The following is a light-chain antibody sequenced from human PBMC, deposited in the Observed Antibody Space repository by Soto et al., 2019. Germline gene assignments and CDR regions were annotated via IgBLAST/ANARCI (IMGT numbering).Light chain of an antibody. Sequence: EIVLTQSPGTLSLSPGERATLSCRASQSVSSTYLAWYQQKPCQAPRLLIYDASIRATGIPDRFSGSGSGTYITLTISRLEPEDLAVYYCQQYGTSPYTFGQGTKLEIK. V-gene: IGKV3-20*01. CDR3: QQYGTSPYT. J-gene: IGKJ2*01. CDR2: DAS. CDR1: QSVSSTY.